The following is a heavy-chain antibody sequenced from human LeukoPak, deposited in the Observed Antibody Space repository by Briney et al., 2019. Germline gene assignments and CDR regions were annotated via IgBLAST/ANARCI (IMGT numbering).Heavy chain of an antibody. CDR3: ASTRYSSSWYIRNAFDI. Sequence: GGSLRLSCAASGFTFSSYEMNWDRQAPGKGLEWVSYISSSGSTIYYADSVKGRFTISRDNAKNSLYLQMNSLRAEDTAVYYCASTRYSSSWYIRNAFDIWGQGTMVTVSS. CDR2: ISSSGSTI. J-gene: IGHJ3*02. CDR1: GFTFSSYE. D-gene: IGHD6-13*01. V-gene: IGHV3-48*03.